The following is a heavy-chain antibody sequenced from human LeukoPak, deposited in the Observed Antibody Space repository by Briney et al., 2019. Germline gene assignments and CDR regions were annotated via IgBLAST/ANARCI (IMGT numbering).Heavy chain of an antibody. Sequence: ASVKASCKASGYTFTGYYMHWVRQAPGQGLEWMGWINPNSGGTNYAQKFQGRVTMTRDTSISTAYMELSRLRSDDTAVYYCARGPVGATETRLDYWGQGTLVTVSS. D-gene: IGHD1-26*01. CDR1: GYTFTGYY. CDR2: INPNSGGT. J-gene: IGHJ4*02. V-gene: IGHV1-2*02. CDR3: ARGPVGATETRLDY.